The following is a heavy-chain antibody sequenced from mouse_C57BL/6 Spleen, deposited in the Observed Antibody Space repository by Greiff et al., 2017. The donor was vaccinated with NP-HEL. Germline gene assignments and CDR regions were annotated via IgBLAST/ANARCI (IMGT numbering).Heavy chain of an antibody. CDR2: INYDGSST. J-gene: IGHJ1*03. D-gene: IGHD1-1*01. V-gene: IGHV5-16*01. CDR1: GFTFSDYY. CDR3: ARGGRYFDV. Sequence: DVQLVESEGGLVQPGSSMKLSCTASGFTFSDYYMAWVRQVPEKGLEWVANINYDGSSTYYLDSLKSRFIISRDNAKNILYLQMSSLKSEDTATYYCARGGRYFDVWGTGTTVTVSS.